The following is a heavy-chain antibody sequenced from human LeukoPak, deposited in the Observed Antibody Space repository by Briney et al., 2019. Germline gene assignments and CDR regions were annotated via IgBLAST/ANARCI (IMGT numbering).Heavy chain of an antibody. D-gene: IGHD3-10*01. CDR3: ATDSRRGRSGTYYNVGFDY. J-gene: IGHJ4*02. CDR1: GFTFSSYA. Sequence: PGGSLRLSCAASGFTFSSYAMSWVRQAPGKGLEWVSGISGSGGGTYYADSVKGRFTISRDNSKNTLYLQMDSLRAEDTAVYYCATDSRRGRSGTYYNVGFDYWGQGTLVTVSS. V-gene: IGHV3-23*01. CDR2: ISGSGGGT.